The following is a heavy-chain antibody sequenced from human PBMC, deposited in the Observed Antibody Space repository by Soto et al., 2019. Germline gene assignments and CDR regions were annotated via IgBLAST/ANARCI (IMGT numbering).Heavy chain of an antibody. CDR1: GYTFTSYD. V-gene: IGHV1-8*01. CDR3: ARGLVLLSTYHYYYYMDF. Sequence: ASVKVSCKASGYTFTSYDINWVRQATGQGLEWMGWMNPNSGNTGYAQKFQGRVTMTRNTSISTAYMELSSLRSEDTAVYYCARGLVLLSTYHYYYYMDFWGKGTTVTVSS. D-gene: IGHD3-16*01. J-gene: IGHJ6*03. CDR2: MNPNSGNT.